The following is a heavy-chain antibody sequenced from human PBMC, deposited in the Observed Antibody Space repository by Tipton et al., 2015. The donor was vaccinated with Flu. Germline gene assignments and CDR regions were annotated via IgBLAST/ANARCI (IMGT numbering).Heavy chain of an antibody. V-gene: IGHV4-38-2*01. CDR3: ARREYSNYVSEPKNWFDP. CDR1: GDSIGGPYY. D-gene: IGHD4-11*01. Sequence: TLSLTCSVSGDSIGGPYYWGWIRQPPGKGLEWIGNIHRSGNTYHNPSLKSRVTISVDTSKNQFSLKLRSVTAADTAVYFCARREYSNYVSEPKNWFDPWGQGILVTVSS. CDR2: IHRSGNT. J-gene: IGHJ5*02.